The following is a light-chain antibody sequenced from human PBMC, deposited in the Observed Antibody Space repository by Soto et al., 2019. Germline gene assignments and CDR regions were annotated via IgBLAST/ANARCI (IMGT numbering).Light chain of an antibody. CDR3: ATWDPSLTVYV. Sequence: QSALTQPPSVSAAPGQKVAISCSGSTSNIENNFVSWYQQLPGTAPKLLIYDNNKRPSGIPDRFSGSKSGTSATLGITGLQTGDEADYYCATWDPSLTVYVFGPGTKVTVL. CDR2: DNN. CDR1: TSNIENNF. V-gene: IGLV1-51*01. J-gene: IGLJ1*01.